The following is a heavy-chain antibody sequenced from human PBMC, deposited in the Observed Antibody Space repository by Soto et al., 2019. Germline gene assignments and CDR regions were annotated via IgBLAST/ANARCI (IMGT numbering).Heavy chain of an antibody. Sequence: QVQLQESGPGLVKPSGTLSLTCAVSGGSISSTNWWSWVRQPPGQGLEWIEEIYHSGSTNYNPSLKSRVTLSVDKSTHQFSLKLSSVTAADTAVYYCARGFSTLSHLDYWGQGTLVTVSS. CDR1: GGSISSTNW. J-gene: IGHJ4*02. V-gene: IGHV4-4*02. D-gene: IGHD3-16*02. CDR3: ARGFSTLSHLDY. CDR2: IYHSGST.